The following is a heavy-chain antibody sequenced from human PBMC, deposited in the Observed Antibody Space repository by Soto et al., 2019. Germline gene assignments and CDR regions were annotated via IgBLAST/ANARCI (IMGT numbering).Heavy chain of an antibody. CDR3: ATGLGDYGRNTGKSYYYGLDV. J-gene: IGHJ6*04. CDR1: GFTFSSYA. Sequence: AGSLRLSCAASGFTFSSYAMSWVRQAPGKGLEWVSAISGSGGSTYYADSVRGRFTISRDNSKNTLFLQMNSLRPEDTAVYYCATGLGDYGRNTGKSYYYGLDVWGKASTV. V-gene: IGHV3-23*01. D-gene: IGHD3-16*01. CDR2: ISGSGGST.